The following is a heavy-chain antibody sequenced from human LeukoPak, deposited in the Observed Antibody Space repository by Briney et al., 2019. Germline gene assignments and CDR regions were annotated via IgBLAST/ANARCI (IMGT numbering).Heavy chain of an antibody. CDR1: GGSISSSNW. V-gene: IGHV4-4*02. J-gene: IGHJ5*02. Sequence: SETLSLTCAVSGGSISSSNWWSWVRQPPGKGLEWIGEIYHSGSTNYNPSLKSRVTISVDKSKNQFSLKLSSVTAADTAVYYCARGYSSGPYNWFDPWGQGTLVTVSS. CDR3: ARGYSSGPYNWFDP. D-gene: IGHD6-19*01. CDR2: IYHSGST.